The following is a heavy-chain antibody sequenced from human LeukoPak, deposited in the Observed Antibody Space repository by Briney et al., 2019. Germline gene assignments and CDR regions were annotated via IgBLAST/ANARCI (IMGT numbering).Heavy chain of an antibody. CDR2: IIPILGIA. CDR1: GYTFTSYA. D-gene: IGHD3-9*01. Sequence: ASVTVSCTASGYTFTSYAISWVRQAPGQGLEWMGRIIPILGIANYAQKFQGRVTITADKSTSTAYMELSSLRSEDTAVYYCATDRTYYDILTDYWGQGTLVTVSS. CDR3: ATDRTYYDILTDY. V-gene: IGHV1-69*04. J-gene: IGHJ4*02.